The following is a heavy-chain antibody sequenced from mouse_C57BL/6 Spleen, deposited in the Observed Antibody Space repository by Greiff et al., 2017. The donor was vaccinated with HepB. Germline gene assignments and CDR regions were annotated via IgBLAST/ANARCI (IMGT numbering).Heavy chain of an antibody. CDR1: GYSFTGYY. J-gene: IGHJ4*01. Sequence: EVKLVESGPELVKPGASVKISCKASGYSFTGYYMHWVKQSSEKSLEWIGEINPSTGGTSYNQKFKGKATLTVDKSSSTAYMQLKSLTSEDSAVYYCARSYYGNYDAMDYWGQGTSVTVSS. D-gene: IGHD2-10*01. CDR2: INPSTGGT. CDR3: ARSYYGNYDAMDY. V-gene: IGHV1-43*01.